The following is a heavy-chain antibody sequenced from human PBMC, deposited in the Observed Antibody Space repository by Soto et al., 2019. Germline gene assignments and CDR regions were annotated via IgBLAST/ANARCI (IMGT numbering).Heavy chain of an antibody. V-gene: IGHV3-48*02. D-gene: IGHD5-18*01. Sequence: SLRLSCAASGFTFSSYSMNWVRQAPGKGLEWVSYISSSSSTIYYADSVKGRFTISRDNAKNSLYLQMNSLRDEDTAVYYCARRGVSGYSYGYPFDYWGQGTLVTVSS. CDR2: ISSSSSTI. CDR1: GFTFSSYS. CDR3: ARRGVSGYSYGYPFDY. J-gene: IGHJ4*02.